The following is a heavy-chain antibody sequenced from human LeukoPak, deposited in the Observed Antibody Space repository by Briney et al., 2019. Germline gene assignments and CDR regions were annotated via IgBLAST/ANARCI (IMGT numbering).Heavy chain of an antibody. CDR2: IYHTGST. D-gene: IGHD1-7*01. Sequence: SETLSLTCTVSGGSISISYWNWIRQPPGKGLEWIGYIYHTGSTNYNPSLKNRVTISVDTSKNQFSLKLNSVTAADTAVYYCARDPGITGTTRAFDYWGQGTLVTVSS. CDR1: GGSISISY. V-gene: IGHV4-59*01. CDR3: ARDPGITGTTRAFDY. J-gene: IGHJ4*02.